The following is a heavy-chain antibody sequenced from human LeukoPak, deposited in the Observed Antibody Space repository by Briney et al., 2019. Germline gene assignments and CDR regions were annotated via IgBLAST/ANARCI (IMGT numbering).Heavy chain of an antibody. CDR3: ARARSGSPGDAFDI. J-gene: IGHJ3*02. Sequence: PSETLSLTCTVSGGSISSGGYYWSWIRQHPGTGLEWIGYIYYSGSTYYNPSLKSRVTISVDTSKNQFSLKLSSVTAADTAVYYCARARSGSPGDAFDIWGQGTMVTVSS. CDR1: GGSISSGGYY. V-gene: IGHV4-31*03. D-gene: IGHD1-26*01. CDR2: IYYSGST.